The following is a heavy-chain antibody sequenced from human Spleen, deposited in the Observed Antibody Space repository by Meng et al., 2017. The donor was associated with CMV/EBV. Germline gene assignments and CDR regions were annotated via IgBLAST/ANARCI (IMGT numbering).Heavy chain of an antibody. Sequence: GESLKISCAASGFTFSSYDMHWVRQAPGKGLVWVSRINSDGSSTSYADSVKGRFTISRDNAKNSLYLQMNSLRAEDTAVYYCARETGYCSSTSCSRPPMDVWGQGTTVTVSS. CDR1: GFTFSSYD. J-gene: IGHJ6*02. D-gene: IGHD2-2*03. CDR2: INSDGSST. V-gene: IGHV3-74*01. CDR3: ARETGYCSSTSCSRPPMDV.